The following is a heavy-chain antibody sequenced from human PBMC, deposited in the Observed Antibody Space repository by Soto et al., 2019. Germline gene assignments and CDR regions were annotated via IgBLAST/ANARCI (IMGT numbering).Heavy chain of an antibody. J-gene: IGHJ6*02. CDR3: AKHMGGVSNSRYGMDV. CDR2: INWNGGRA. CDR1: GFNFDDYI. V-gene: IGHV3-43*01. D-gene: IGHD3-16*01. Sequence: GGSLRLSCAASGFNFDDYIMHWVRQRPGEGLEWVSLINWNGGRAYYADSVKGRFTISRDNAKNSLYLQMTGLRIEDTALYYCAKHMGGVSNSRYGMDVWGQGTMVTVSS.